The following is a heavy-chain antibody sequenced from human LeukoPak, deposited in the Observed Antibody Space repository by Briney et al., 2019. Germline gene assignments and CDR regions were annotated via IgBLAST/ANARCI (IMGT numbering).Heavy chain of an antibody. Sequence: GGSLRLSCAASEFTFSSYGMHWVRQAPGKGLEWVAFIRFDGSNKYYADSVKGRFTISRDNSKNTLYLQMNSLRAEDTAVYYCAKDFSVYYHDSRVLDYWGQGTLVTVSS. J-gene: IGHJ4*02. CDR1: EFTFSSYG. CDR3: AKDFSVYYHDSRVLDY. D-gene: IGHD3-22*01. CDR2: IRFDGSNK. V-gene: IGHV3-30*02.